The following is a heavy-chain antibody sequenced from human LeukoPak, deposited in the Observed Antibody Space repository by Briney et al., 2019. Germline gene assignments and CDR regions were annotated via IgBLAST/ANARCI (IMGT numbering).Heavy chain of an antibody. CDR3: ARGGYYYDSSGYYDPLGYFDY. Sequence: SETLSFTCTVSGGSISSYYWSWIRQPAGKGLEWIGRIYTSGSTNYNPSLKSRVTMSVDTSKNQFSLKLSSVTAADTAVYYCARGGYYYDSSGYYDPLGYFDYWGQGALVTVSS. CDR1: GGSISSYY. V-gene: IGHV4-4*07. CDR2: IYTSGST. D-gene: IGHD3-22*01. J-gene: IGHJ4*02.